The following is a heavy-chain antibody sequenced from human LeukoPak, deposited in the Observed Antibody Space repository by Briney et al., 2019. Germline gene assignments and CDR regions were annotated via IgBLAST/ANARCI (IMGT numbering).Heavy chain of an antibody. CDR1: GYTFTSYG. D-gene: IGHD5-24*01. Sequence: ASVKVSCKASGYTFTSYGISWVRQAPGQGLEWMGWISTYNGYTISAQKLQGRVTMTTDTSTSTAYMELRSLRSDDTAVYYCAREMATIMHYWGQGTLVTVSS. J-gene: IGHJ4*02. CDR2: ISTYNGYT. CDR3: AREMATIMHY. V-gene: IGHV1-18*01.